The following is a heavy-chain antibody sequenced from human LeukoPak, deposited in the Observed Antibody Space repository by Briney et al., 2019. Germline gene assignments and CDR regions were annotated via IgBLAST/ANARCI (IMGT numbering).Heavy chain of an antibody. J-gene: IGHJ4*02. V-gene: IGHV4-4*07. CDR3: ARDIRNSGSYYSDY. CDR2: IYDSGST. Sequence: TASETLSLTCTVSGGSIATYYWSWIRQPAGKGLEWIGRIYDSGSTQYNPSLKSRVTMSVDRSRNQFSLKLRSVTAADTALYFCARDIRNSGSYYSDYWGRGTLVTVSS. D-gene: IGHD3-10*01. CDR1: GGSIATYY.